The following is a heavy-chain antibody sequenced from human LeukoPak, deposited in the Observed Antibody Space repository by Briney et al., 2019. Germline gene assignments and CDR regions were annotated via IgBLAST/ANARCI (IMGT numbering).Heavy chain of an antibody. CDR1: GFTFSSYA. Sequence: PGRSLRLSCAASGFTFSSYAMHWVRQAPGKGLEWVAVISYDGSNKYYADSVKGRFTISRDNSKNTLYLQMNSLRAEDTAVYYCARPSIDYGDYLLIQNAFDIWGQGTMVTVSS. J-gene: IGHJ3*02. CDR2: ISYDGSNK. D-gene: IGHD4-17*01. CDR3: ARPSIDYGDYLLIQNAFDI. V-gene: IGHV3-30-3*01.